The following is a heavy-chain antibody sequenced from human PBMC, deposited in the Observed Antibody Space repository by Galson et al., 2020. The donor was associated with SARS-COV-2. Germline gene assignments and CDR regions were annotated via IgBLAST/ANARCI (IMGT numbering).Heavy chain of an antibody. CDR1: GGSISSYY. Sequence: SEPLSPPCTASGGSISSYYWSWIRQPPGKGLEWLGYIYYSGSTNYNPSLKSRVTIPVDPSKNQFTLKLSSVTAADTAVYYCSRAAQTYYDFWSGYYNAPHFDYWGQGTLVAVSS. D-gene: IGHD3-3*01. J-gene: IGHJ4*02. V-gene: IGHV4-59*01. CDR3: SRAAQTYYDFWSGYYNAPHFDY. CDR2: IYYSGST.